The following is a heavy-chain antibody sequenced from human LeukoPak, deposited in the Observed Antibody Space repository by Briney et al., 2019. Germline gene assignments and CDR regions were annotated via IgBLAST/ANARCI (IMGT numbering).Heavy chain of an antibody. CDR3: ARDNYDSSYPANWFDP. D-gene: IGHD3-22*01. CDR1: GFTFSSYA. V-gene: IGHV3-30-3*01. J-gene: IGHJ5*02. CDR2: ISYDGSNK. Sequence: PGGSLRLSCAASGFTFSSYAMHWVRQAPGKGLEWVAVISYDGSNKYYADSVKGRFTTSRDNSKNTLYLQMNSLRAEDTAVYYCARDNYDSSYPANWFDPWGQGTLVTVSS.